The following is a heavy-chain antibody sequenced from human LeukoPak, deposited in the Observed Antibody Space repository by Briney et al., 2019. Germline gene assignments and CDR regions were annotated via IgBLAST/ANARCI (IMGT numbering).Heavy chain of an antibody. CDR1: GFIVSSNH. Sequence: GGSLRLSCEASGFIVSSNHMSWVRQAPGKGLEWISAIYSGETTHYADSVKGRFTISRDNSKNTLYLQMNSLRVEDTAVYYCARVLKNFYDAKWFDPWGQGTLVTVSS. J-gene: IGHJ5*02. CDR3: ARVLKNFYDAKWFDP. V-gene: IGHV3-53*01. D-gene: IGHD2/OR15-2a*01. CDR2: IYSGETT.